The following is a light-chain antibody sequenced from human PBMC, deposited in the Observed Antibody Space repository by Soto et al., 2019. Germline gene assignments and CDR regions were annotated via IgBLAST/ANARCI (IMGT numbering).Light chain of an antibody. CDR3: QAWDSSGVV. J-gene: IGLJ2*01. V-gene: IGLV3-1*01. CDR2: QDS. Sequence: SYELTQPPSVSVSPGQPASITCSGDKLGDKYACWYQQNPGQSPVLVIYQDSKRPSGIPERFSGSNSGNTATLTISGTQAMDEADYYCQAWDSSGVVFCGGTKLTVL. CDR1: KLGDKY.